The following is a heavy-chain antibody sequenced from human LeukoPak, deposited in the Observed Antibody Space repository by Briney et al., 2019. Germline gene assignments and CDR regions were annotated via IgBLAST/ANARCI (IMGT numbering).Heavy chain of an antibody. CDR1: GGSISSYY. CDR3: ARTTMVRGTYYMDV. J-gene: IGHJ6*03. V-gene: IGHV4-59*01. CDR2: IYYSGYT. Sequence: PSETLSLTCTVSGGSISSYYWSWIRQPPGKGLEWIGCIYYSGYTKYKSSLTSGGTISVDTSKNQFSLKLSSVTAADTAVYYCARTTMVRGTYYMDVWGKGTTVTVSS. D-gene: IGHD3-10*01.